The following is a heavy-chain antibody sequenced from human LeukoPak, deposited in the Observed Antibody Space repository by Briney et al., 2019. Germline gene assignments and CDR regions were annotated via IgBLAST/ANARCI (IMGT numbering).Heavy chain of an antibody. J-gene: IGHJ4*02. CDR2: ISYDGSNK. CDR3: ARAPGVVTGYYFDY. Sequence: GGSLRLSCAASGFTFSSYAMHWVRQAPGKGLEWVAVISYDGSNKYYADSVKGRFTISRDNSKNTLYLQMNSLRAEDTAVYYCARAPGVVTGYYFDYWGQGTLVTVSS. CDR1: GFTFSSYA. D-gene: IGHD4-23*01. V-gene: IGHV3-30*04.